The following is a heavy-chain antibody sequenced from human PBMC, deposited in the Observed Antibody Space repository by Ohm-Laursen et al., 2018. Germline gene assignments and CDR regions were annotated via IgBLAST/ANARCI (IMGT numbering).Heavy chain of an antibody. Sequence: SLRLSCSASGFTFSSYAMSWVRQAPEKGLEWVSGLSGSGHDTYYTDSVKGRFTISRDDAKNSLYLQMNSLRAEDTALYYCAKDHSPYSSNLRSAFDIWGQGTMVTVSS. CDR1: GFTFSSYA. J-gene: IGHJ3*02. V-gene: IGHV3-23*01. D-gene: IGHD6-13*01. CDR2: LSGSGHDT. CDR3: AKDHSPYSSNLRSAFDI.